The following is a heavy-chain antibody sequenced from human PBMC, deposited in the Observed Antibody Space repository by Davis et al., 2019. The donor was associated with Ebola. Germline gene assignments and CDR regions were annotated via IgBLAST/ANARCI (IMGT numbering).Heavy chain of an antibody. J-gene: IGHJ4*02. CDR2: ISYDGSNK. CDR1: GFTFSSYA. CDR3: AKDYCDY. V-gene: IGHV3-30-3*01. D-gene: IGHD2-21*02. Sequence: PGGSLRLSCAASGFTFSSYAMSWVRQAPGKGLEWVAVISYDGSNKYYADSVKGRFTISRDNSKNTLYLQMNSLRAEDTAVYYCAKDYCDYWGQGTLVTVSS.